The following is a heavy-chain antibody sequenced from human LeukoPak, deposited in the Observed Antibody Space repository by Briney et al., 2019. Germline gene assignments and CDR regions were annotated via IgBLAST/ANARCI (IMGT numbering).Heavy chain of an antibody. D-gene: IGHD2-2*01. V-gene: IGHV4-34*01. CDR1: GGSFSGYY. Sequence: PSETLSLTCAVYGGSFSGYYWSWICQPPGKGLEWIGEINHSGGTNYNPSLKSRVTISVGTSKNQFSLKLSSVTAADTAVYYCARYCSSTSCYARGVHGSGSLLGFSYYYYYMDVWGKGTTVTISS. CDR3: ARYCSSTSCYARGVHGSGSLLGFSYYYYYMDV. J-gene: IGHJ6*03. CDR2: INHSGGT.